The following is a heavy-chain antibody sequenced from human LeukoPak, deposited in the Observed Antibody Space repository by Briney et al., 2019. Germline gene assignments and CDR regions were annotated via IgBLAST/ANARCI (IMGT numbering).Heavy chain of an antibody. CDR3: AKERYPYSSSSVHWFDP. Sequence: PGRSLRLSCAASGFTFSSYGMHWVRQAPGKGLEWVAVIWYDGSNKYYADSLRGRFTISRDNSKNMLYLQMNILRVEDTAVYYCAKERYPYSSSSVHWFDPWGQGTLVTVSS. D-gene: IGHD6-6*01. V-gene: IGHV3-33*06. CDR2: IWYDGSNK. J-gene: IGHJ5*02. CDR1: GFTFSSYG.